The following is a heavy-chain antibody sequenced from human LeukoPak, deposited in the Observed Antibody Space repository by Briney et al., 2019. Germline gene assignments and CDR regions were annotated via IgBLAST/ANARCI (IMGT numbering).Heavy chain of an antibody. D-gene: IGHD3-16*01. CDR2: IKQDGSEK. CDR1: GFTFSSYW. V-gene: IGHV3-7*03. Sequence: GGSLRLSCAASGFTFSSYWMSWVRQAPGKGLEWVANIKQDGSEKYYVDSVKGRFTISRDNAKNSLYLQMNSLRAEDTAVYYCARVGATTDFYYYGMDVWGQGTTVTVSS. J-gene: IGHJ6*02. CDR3: ARVGATTDFYYYGMDV.